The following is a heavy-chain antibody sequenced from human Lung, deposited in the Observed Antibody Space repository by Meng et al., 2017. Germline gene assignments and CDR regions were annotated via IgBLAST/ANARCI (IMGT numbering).Heavy chain of an antibody. CDR3: AKDKFRIYNNYGGGY. CDR1: GFTFSTYA. J-gene: IGHJ4*02. CDR2: VSGSGSNT. Sequence: GESLKISCAASGFTFSTYAVSWFRQAPGDGLEWVSSVSGSGSNTYYADSVKGRFTISRDNTNNTLFLHMNSLRAEETAVYYCAKDKFRIYNNYGGGYWGPGALVTVSS. V-gene: IGHV3-23*01. D-gene: IGHD5-12*01.